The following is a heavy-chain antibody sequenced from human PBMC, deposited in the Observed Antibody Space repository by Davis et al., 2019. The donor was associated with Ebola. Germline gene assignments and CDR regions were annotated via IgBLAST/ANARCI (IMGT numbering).Heavy chain of an antibody. CDR3: ARVNLWSRGWAMDV. J-gene: IGHJ6*04. CDR2: ISSSSSYI. Sequence: GESLKISCVASGFTFNTYDMNWVRQAPGKGLEWVSSISSSSSYIYNADAVKGRFTISRDNAKNSLYLQMNSLRDDDTAVYYCARVNLWSRGWAMDVWGKGTTVIVSS. D-gene: IGHD2-21*01. CDR1: GFTFNTYD. V-gene: IGHV3-21*01.